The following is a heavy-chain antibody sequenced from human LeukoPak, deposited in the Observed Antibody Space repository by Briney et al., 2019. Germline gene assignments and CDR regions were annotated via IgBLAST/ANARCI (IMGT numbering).Heavy chain of an antibody. V-gene: IGHV4-34*01. CDR3: ARSSGYYLSYFDY. D-gene: IGHD3-22*01. Sequence: SETLSLTCAVYDGSFSGYYWSWIRQPPGKGLEWIGEINHSGSTNYNPSLKSRVTISVDTSKNQFSLKLNSVTAADTAMYYCARSSGYYLSYFDYWGQGTLVTVSS. J-gene: IGHJ4*02. CDR2: INHSGST. CDR1: DGSFSGYY.